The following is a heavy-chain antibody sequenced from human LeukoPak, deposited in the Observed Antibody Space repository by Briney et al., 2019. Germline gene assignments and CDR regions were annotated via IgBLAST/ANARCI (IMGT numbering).Heavy chain of an antibody. V-gene: IGHV1-69*13. CDR1: GGTFSSYA. CDR2: IIPIFGTA. Sequence: SVKVSCKASGGTFSSYAISWVRQAPGQGLEWMGGIIPIFGTANYAQKFQGRVTITADESTSTAYMELSSLRSEDTAVYYCARSLTEMAIIKFDYWGQGTLVTVSS. CDR3: ARSLTEMAIIKFDY. J-gene: IGHJ4*02. D-gene: IGHD5-24*01.